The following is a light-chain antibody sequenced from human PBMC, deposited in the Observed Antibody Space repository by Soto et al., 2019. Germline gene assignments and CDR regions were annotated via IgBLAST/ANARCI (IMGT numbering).Light chain of an antibody. J-gene: IGKJ1*01. Sequence: TVMTQSPSTLSVSPGERATLSCRASQSVSSSLAWYQQKPGQAPRLLIYSASSRATGVPGRFSGSGSGTEFTLTISSLQSEDFAVYYCQQYNNWLRTFGQGTKVDIK. CDR1: QSVSSS. V-gene: IGKV3-15*01. CDR2: SAS. CDR3: QQYNNWLRT.